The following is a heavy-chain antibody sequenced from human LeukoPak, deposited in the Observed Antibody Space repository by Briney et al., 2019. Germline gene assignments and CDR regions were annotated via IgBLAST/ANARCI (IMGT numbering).Heavy chain of an antibody. CDR1: GNTFDDYG. J-gene: IGHJ4*02. Sequence: GVSQRLSCTDSGNTFDDYGMTWVRQAPGKGLEGVSGINWDGGAYNYAASVKGRFTIPRYNAKNSLYLEMNSLRVEDTAVYFCARDLSISWYSLAYWGQGILVIVSS. CDR2: INWDGGAY. V-gene: IGHV3-20*04. D-gene: IGHD2-21*01. CDR3: ARDLSISWYSLAY.